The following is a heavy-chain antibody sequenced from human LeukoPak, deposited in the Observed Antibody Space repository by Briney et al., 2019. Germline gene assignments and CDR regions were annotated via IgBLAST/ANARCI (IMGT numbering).Heavy chain of an antibody. D-gene: IGHD3-16*01. CDR3: AASSGVTLGRF. CDR1: GVSISSYY. J-gene: IGHJ4*02. V-gene: IGHV4-59*06. Sequence: SSETLSLTCTVSGVSISSYYWSWIRQPPGKGLEWIGYIYYTGITSYNPSLKSRVTMSVDTSMNQVSLKVTSLTAADTAVYYCAASSGVTLGRFWGQGALVTVSS. CDR2: IYYTGIT.